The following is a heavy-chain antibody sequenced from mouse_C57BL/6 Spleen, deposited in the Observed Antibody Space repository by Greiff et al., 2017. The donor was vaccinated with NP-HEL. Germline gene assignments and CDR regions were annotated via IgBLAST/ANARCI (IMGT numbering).Heavy chain of an antibody. D-gene: IGHD2-4*01. V-gene: IGHV1-54*01. CDR3: ARYYDYDLDY. Sequence: QVQLKESGAELVRPGTSVKVSCKASGYAFTNYLIEWVKQRPGQGLEWIGVINPGSGGTNYNEKFKGKATLTADKSSSTAYMQLSSLTSEDSAVYFCARYYDYDLDYWGQGTTLTVSS. CDR1: GYAFTNYL. J-gene: IGHJ2*01. CDR2: INPGSGGT.